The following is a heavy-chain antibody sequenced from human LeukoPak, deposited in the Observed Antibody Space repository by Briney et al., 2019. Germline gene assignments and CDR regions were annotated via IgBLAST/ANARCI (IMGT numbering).Heavy chain of an antibody. CDR3: ARVSVDIVAGGAFDI. J-gene: IGHJ3*02. CDR2: IYHSGST. CDR1: GGSISSGGYY. Sequence: SETLSLTCTVSGGSISSGGYYWSWIRQAPGKGLEWIGYIYHSGSTYYNPSLKSRVTISVDRSKNQFSLKLSSVTAADTAVYYCARVSVDIVAGGAFDIWGQGTMVTVSS. V-gene: IGHV4-30-2*01. D-gene: IGHD5-12*01.